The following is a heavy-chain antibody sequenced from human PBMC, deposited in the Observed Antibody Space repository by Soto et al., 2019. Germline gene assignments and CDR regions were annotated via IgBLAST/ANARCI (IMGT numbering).Heavy chain of an antibody. CDR1: GGSISSSNW. Sequence: QVQLQESGPGLVKPSGTLSLTCAVSGGSISSSNWWRWVRQHPGKGLELIGEIYHSGSTNYNPSLKSRVTISVDKSKNQFSLKLSSVTAADTAVYYCARESSGSSWYLDYWGQGTLVTVSS. V-gene: IGHV4-4*02. J-gene: IGHJ4*02. D-gene: IGHD6-13*01. CDR3: ARESSGSSWYLDY. CDR2: IYHSGST.